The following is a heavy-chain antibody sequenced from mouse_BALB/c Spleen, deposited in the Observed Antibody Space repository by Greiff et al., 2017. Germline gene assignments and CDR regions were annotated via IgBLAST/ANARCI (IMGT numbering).Heavy chain of an antibody. CDR3: AEEKADGNYVY. V-gene: IGHV2-9*02. Sequence: VQLVESGPGLVAPSQSLSITCTVSGFSLTSSGVHWVSQPPGKGLEWLGVIWAGGSTNDNSALMSRMSISKDNSKSQDILNMNSLQTDDTAMYCCAEEKADGNYVYWGQGTTLTVSA. CDR2: IWAGGST. J-gene: IGHJ2*01. CDR1: GFSLTSSG. D-gene: IGHD2-1*01.